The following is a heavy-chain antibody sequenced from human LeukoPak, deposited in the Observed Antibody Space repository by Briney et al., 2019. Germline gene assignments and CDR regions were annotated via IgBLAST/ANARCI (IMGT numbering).Heavy chain of an antibody. D-gene: IGHD3-3*01. Sequence: GASVKVSCKASGYTFTGYYMHWVRQAPGQGLEWMGWINPNSGGTNYAQKFQGRVTMTRDTSISTAYMELSRLRSDDTAVYYCARDHPGRIPDSRFWSGRNYNWFDPWGQGTLVTVSS. CDR2: INPNSGGT. CDR3: ARDHPGRIPDSRFWSGRNYNWFDP. CDR1: GYTFTGYY. V-gene: IGHV1-2*02. J-gene: IGHJ5*02.